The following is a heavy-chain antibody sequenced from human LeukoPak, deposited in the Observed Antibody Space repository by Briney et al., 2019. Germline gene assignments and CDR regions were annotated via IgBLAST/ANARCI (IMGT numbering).Heavy chain of an antibody. V-gene: IGHV3-7*01. Sequence: GGSLRLSCAASEFIFSGYWMNWVRQAPGKGPEWVANIKQDGSQRYYVDSVRGRFTISRDNAKNSLFLQMNGLRAEDTAVYYCARRGGSSSRRSPIDYWGQGTLVNASS. CDR1: EFIFSGYW. CDR3: ARRGGSSSRRSPIDY. J-gene: IGHJ4*02. D-gene: IGHD6-6*01. CDR2: IKQDGSQR.